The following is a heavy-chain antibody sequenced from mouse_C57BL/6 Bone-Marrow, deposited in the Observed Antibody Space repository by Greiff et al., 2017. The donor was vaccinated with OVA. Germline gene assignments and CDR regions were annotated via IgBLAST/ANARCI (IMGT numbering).Heavy chain of an antibody. J-gene: IGHJ1*03. CDR1: GYTFTSYW. CDR2: IDPSDSYT. V-gene: IGHV1-69*01. Sequence: VQLQQPGAELVMPGASVKLSCKASGYTFTSYWMHWVKQRPGQGLEWIGEIDPSDSYTNYNQKFKGKSTLTVDKSSSTAYMQLSSLTSEDSAVYYCARGYGSSYWWYFDVWGTGTTVTVSS. CDR3: ARGYGSSYWWYFDV. D-gene: IGHD1-1*01.